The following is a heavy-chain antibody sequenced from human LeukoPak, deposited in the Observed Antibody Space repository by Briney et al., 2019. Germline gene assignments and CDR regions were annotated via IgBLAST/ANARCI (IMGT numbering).Heavy chain of an antibody. CDR1: GYSFTSYW. V-gene: IGHV5-51*01. Sequence: GESLKISCKSSGYSFTSYWIGWVRQMPGKGLEWMGIIYPGDSDTRYSPSFQGQVTISADKSINTAFVQWSSLKASDTAIYYCARRTPEYTNRWYFDLWGRGTLVTVSS. J-gene: IGHJ2*01. CDR2: IYPGDSDT. D-gene: IGHD6-6*01. CDR3: ARRTPEYTNRWYFDL.